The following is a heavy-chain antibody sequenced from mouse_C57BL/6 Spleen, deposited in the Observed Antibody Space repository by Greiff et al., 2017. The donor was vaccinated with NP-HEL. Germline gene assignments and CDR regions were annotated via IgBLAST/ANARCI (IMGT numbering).Heavy chain of an antibody. Sequence: QVQLQQSGAELARPGASVKLSCKASGYTFTSYGISWVKQRTGQGLEWIGEIYPRSGNTYYNEKFKGKATLTADKPSSTAYMELRSLTSEDSAVYFCASSYYGSSVWYFDVWGTGTTVTVSS. CDR3: ASSYYGSSVWYFDV. CDR2: IYPRSGNT. V-gene: IGHV1-81*01. CDR1: GYTFTSYG. J-gene: IGHJ1*03. D-gene: IGHD1-1*01.